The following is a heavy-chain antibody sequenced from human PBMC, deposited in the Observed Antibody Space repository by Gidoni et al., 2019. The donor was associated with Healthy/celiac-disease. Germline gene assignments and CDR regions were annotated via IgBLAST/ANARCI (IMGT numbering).Heavy chain of an antibody. Sequence: QVQLVQSGAEVKKPGSSVKVSCKASGGTFSSYAISWVRQAPGQGLEWMGGIIPIFGTANYAQKFQGRVTITADESTSTAYMELSSLRSEDTAVYYCARVPTPLGVVMYYNWFDPWGQGTLVTVSS. J-gene: IGHJ5*02. V-gene: IGHV1-69*01. CDR2: IIPIFGTA. D-gene: IGHD3-3*01. CDR1: GGTFSSYA. CDR3: ARVPTPLGVVMYYNWFDP.